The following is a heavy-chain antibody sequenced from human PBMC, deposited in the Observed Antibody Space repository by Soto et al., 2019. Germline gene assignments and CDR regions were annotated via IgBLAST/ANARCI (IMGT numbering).Heavy chain of an antibody. Sequence: SETLSLTCTVSGDSIRDYYWIWIRQPPGKGLEYIGYIFYSGSTTYNPSLKSRVAMSVDTSRNQFALKLRSVTAADTATYYCERVKRGYSYGSIIDFWGRGTLVTVSS. CDR2: IFYSGST. J-gene: IGHJ4*01. V-gene: IGHV4-59*01. CDR3: ERVKRGYSYGSIIDF. D-gene: IGHD5-18*01. CDR1: GDSIRDYY.